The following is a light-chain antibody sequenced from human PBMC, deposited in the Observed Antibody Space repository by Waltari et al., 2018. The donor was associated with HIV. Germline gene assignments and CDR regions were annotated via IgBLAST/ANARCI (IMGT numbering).Light chain of an antibody. CDR1: QNIYSY. Sequence: DIQLTQSPPFLSASVGDRVTITCRASQNIYSYLAWYQQKPGRAPQVLIYATSTLQSGVPSRFSGSGSGTEFALTITNLQPDDYATYYCQQVNGYPLTFGGGTKVEIK. CDR2: ATS. J-gene: IGKJ4*01. V-gene: IGKV1-9*01. CDR3: QQVNGYPLT.